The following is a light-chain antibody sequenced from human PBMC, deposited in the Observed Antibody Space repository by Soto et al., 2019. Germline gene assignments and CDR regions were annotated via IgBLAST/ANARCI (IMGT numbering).Light chain of an antibody. V-gene: IGLV2-14*01. CDR3: CSYTRSTSAV. CDR2: EVS. CDR1: SSDVGRYNY. J-gene: IGLJ2*01. Sequence: QSALTQPASVSGSPGQSITISCTGTSSDVGRYNYVSWFQQHPGKAPKLMIFEVSTRPSGVSNRFSGSKSGNTASLTISGLQIEDEADYYCCSYTRSTSAVFGGGTQLTVL.